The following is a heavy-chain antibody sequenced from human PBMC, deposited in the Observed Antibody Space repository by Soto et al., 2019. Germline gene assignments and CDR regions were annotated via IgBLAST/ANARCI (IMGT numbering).Heavy chain of an antibody. J-gene: IGHJ1*01. CDR1: GFTFGDYA. Sequence: GGSLRLSCTASGFTFGDYAMSWFRQAPGKGLEWVGFIRSKAYGGTTEYAASVKGRFTISRDDSKSIAYLQMNSLKTEDTAVYYCTRDRPERVGVLRDFDWLPNNGIQHWGQGTLVTVAS. CDR3: TRDRPERVGVLRDFDWLPNNGIQH. V-gene: IGHV3-49*03. D-gene: IGHD3-9*01. CDR2: IRSKAYGGTT.